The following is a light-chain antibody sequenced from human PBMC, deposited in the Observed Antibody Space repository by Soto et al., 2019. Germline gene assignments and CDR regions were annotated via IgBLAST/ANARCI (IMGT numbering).Light chain of an antibody. V-gene: IGLV1-44*01. CDR3: AAWDDSLNGHVV. CDR2: SNN. Sequence: QSALTQPPSASGTPGQRVTISCSGSSSNIGDNTVNWYQQLPGTAPKLLIYSNNQRPSGVPDRFSGSKSGTSASLAISGLRSSDEADYYCAAWDDSLNGHVVFGGGTKLTVL. CDR1: SSNIGDNT. J-gene: IGLJ2*01.